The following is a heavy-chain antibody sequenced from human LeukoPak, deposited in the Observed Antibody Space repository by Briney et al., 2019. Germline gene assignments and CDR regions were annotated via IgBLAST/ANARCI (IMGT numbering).Heavy chain of an antibody. Sequence: GGSLRLSCAASGFTFSSYEMNWVRQAPGKGLEWVSAISGSGGSTYYADSVKGRFTISRDNSKNTLYLQMNSLRAEDTAVYYCAKDLPELNGIAVAGTAGDYWGQGTLVTVSS. V-gene: IGHV3-23*01. J-gene: IGHJ4*02. CDR2: ISGSGGST. D-gene: IGHD6-19*01. CDR3: AKDLPELNGIAVAGTAGDY. CDR1: GFTFSSYE.